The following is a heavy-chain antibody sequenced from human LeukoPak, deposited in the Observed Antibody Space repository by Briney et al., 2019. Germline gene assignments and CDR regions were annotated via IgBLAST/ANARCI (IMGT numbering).Heavy chain of an antibody. Sequence: GRSLRLSCAASGFTFSSYGMHWVRQAPGKGLEWVAVISYDGSNKYYADSVKGRFTISRDNSKNTLYLQMNSLRAEDTAVYYCAKGTTGTWDYWGQGTLVTVSS. D-gene: IGHD1-1*01. V-gene: IGHV3-30*18. CDR1: GFTFSSYG. J-gene: IGHJ4*02. CDR3: AKGTTGTWDY. CDR2: ISYDGSNK.